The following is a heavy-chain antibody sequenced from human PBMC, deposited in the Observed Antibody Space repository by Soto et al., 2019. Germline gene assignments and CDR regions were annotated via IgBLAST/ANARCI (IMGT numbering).Heavy chain of an antibody. CDR2: ISGSCGST. V-gene: IGHV3-23*01. J-gene: IGHJ6*02. CDR3: AKRSRFYGMDV. D-gene: IGHD1-26*01. Sequence: PGGSLRLSCAASGFTFNNYAMTWVRQAPGKGLEWVSAISGSCGSTYYADSVKGWFTISIDNSKNTLYLQMNSLRAVDTAVYYCAKRSRFYGMDVWGQGTTVTVSS. CDR1: GFTFNNYA.